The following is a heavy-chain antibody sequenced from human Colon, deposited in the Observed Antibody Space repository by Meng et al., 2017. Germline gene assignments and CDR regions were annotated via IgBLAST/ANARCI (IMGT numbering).Heavy chain of an antibody. J-gene: IGHJ4*02. CDR1: GFTFYNYW. Sequence: GGSLRLSCVASGFTFYNYWMHWVRQAPGKAPAWVARIKTDGSSTSYAESVKGRFTISRDNAKNTLYLQMNTLRADDTAVYYCTRHKFDLWGQGILVTVSS. CDR2: IKTDGSST. CDR3: TRHKFDL. V-gene: IGHV3-74*01.